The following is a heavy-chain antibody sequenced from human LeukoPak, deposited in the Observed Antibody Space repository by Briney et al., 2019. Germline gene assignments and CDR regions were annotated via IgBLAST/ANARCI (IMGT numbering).Heavy chain of an antibody. V-gene: IGHV4-4*07. D-gene: IGHD1-26*01. CDR1: GGSISSFY. CDR2: IYTSGTT. Sequence: PSETLSLTCTVSGGSISSFYWSWIRQPPGKGLEWIGRIYTSGTTNYNPSLKSRVTMSVDTSKNQFSLKLSSVTAADTAVYYCARDLGLDTTNWFDPWGQGTLVTVSS. J-gene: IGHJ5*02. CDR3: ARDLGLDTTNWFDP.